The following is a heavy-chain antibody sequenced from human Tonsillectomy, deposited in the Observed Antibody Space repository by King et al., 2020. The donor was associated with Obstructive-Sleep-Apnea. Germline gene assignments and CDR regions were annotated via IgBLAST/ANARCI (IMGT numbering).Heavy chain of an antibody. CDR2: ISGSGGST. D-gene: IGHD1-26*01. CDR3: AKGGATLIYRYFDY. V-gene: IGHV3-23*04. CDR1: GFTFSSYA. J-gene: IGHJ4*02. Sequence: VQLVESGGGLVQPGGSLRLSCAASGFTFSSYAMSWVRQAPGKGLEWVSAISGSGGSTYYTDSVKGRTTICRDNTKNPLYPQMNRRRAEDTAVYYCAKGGATLIYRYFDYWGQGTLVTVSS.